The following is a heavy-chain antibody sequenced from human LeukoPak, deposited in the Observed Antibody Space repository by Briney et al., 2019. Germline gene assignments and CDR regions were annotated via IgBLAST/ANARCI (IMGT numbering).Heavy chain of an antibody. CDR3: SRDHSGNWFDP. Sequence: ASVTVSCKASGYTFTSYDIRWVGQAPGQGLEGMEWIRSYNRNTNYAHKLQGIVTMTTDTITTTPYMALRILSSHDTAVSSCSRDHSGNWFDPWGQGTLVTASS. CDR1: GYTFTSYD. CDR2: IRSYNRNT. D-gene: IGHD1-26*01. V-gene: IGHV1-18*01. J-gene: IGHJ5*02.